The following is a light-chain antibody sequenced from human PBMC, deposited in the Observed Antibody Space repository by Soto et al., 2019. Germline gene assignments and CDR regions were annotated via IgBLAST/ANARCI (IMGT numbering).Light chain of an antibody. CDR3: QQSFTTASIT. Sequence: DIQMTQYPSSLSASVGDRVTITCRASQSISRNLNWYQHKPGKAPKLLIYAASNLQNGVPSRFRGGGYGTEYNLSISHLQPADFGTHYCQQSFTTASITFGQGTRLEIK. V-gene: IGKV1-39*01. CDR2: AAS. J-gene: IGKJ5*01. CDR1: QSISRN.